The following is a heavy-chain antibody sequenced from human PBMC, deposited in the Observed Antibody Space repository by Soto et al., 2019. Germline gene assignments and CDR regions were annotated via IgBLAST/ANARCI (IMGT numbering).Heavy chain of an antibody. Sequence: QVQLQESGPGLVKPSETLSLTCTVSGGSISPYYWSWIRQPPGKGLEWIGYVYYSGNTNYNPSLESRVTISVDTSRNRFSLNLTSATAEDTAVYYCARKGAAASYAHYYMDVWGRGTAVTVSS. V-gene: IGHV4-59*01. J-gene: IGHJ6*03. D-gene: IGHD6-13*01. CDR1: GGSISPYY. CDR2: VYYSGNT. CDR3: ARKGAAASYAHYYMDV.